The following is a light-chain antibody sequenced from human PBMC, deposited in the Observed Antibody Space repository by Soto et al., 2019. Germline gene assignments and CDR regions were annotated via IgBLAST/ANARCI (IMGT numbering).Light chain of an antibody. Sequence: DVQMTQSPSSLSASVGDGVTITCRASQSISSYLNWYQQKPGEAPKLLIYATSSLQIGVPSRFSGRGSGTDFTLTISSLQPDDFATYYCQQSYSIPVTFGPGTKVDIK. V-gene: IGKV1-39*01. J-gene: IGKJ3*01. CDR1: QSISSY. CDR2: ATS. CDR3: QQSYSIPVT.